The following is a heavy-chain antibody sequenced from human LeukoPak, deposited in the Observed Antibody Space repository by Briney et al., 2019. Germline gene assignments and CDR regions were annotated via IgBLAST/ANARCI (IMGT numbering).Heavy chain of an antibody. J-gene: IGHJ4*02. CDR2: INPNSGGT. CDR1: GYTFTSYY. CDR3: ARDQQGGNSEFDY. V-gene: IGHV1-2*02. D-gene: IGHD4-23*01. Sequence: ASVKVSCKASGYTFTSYYMHWVRQAPGQGLEWMGWINPNSGGTHYAQKFQGRVTMTRDTSSSTAYMELSRLRSADTAVYYCARDQQGGNSEFDYWGQGTLVTVSS.